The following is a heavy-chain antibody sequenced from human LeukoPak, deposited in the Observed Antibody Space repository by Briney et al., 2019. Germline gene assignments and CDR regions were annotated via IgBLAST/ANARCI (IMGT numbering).Heavy chain of an antibody. CDR2: ISGSGGST. CDR1: GFTFSSYA. V-gene: IGHV3-23*01. Sequence: AGGSLRLSCAASGFTFSSYAMSWVRQAPGKGLEWVSAISGSGGSTYYADSVKGRFTISIDNSKNTLYLQMDSLRAEDTAVYYCAKNGGSYYRPFDYWGQGTLVTVSS. J-gene: IGHJ4*02. D-gene: IGHD1-26*01. CDR3: AKNGGSYYRPFDY.